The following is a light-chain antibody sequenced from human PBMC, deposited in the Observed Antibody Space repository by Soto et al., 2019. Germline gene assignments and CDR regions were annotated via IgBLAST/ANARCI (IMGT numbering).Light chain of an antibody. CDR2: GAS. Sequence: EIVLTQSPGTLSLSPGERAALSCRASQRVTNNYLAWYQHKPGQAPRLLIYGASSRATGIPDRFSGSGSGTDFTLTISRLEPEDFAVYYCQQYGSSHRTFGQGTKLEIK. J-gene: IGKJ2*01. CDR1: QRVTNNY. V-gene: IGKV3-20*01. CDR3: QQYGSSHRT.